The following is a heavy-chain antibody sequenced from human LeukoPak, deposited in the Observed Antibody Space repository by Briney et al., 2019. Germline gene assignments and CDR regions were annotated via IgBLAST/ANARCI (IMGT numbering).Heavy chain of an antibody. CDR2: IYPKTGGT. CDR3: AGPWDQVGFDP. CDR1: GYTFTGYY. D-gene: IGHD1-26*01. Sequence: ASVTVSCKASGYTFTGYYLHWVRQAPGQGPEWMGWIYPKTGGTSYAQKFQGRVTMTRDTCITTAYMELIGLRSDDTAVYYCAGPWDQVGFDPWGQGTLVSVSS. J-gene: IGHJ5*02. V-gene: IGHV1-2*02.